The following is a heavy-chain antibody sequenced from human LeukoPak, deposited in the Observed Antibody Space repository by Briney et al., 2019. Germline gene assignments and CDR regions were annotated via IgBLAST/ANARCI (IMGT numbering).Heavy chain of an antibody. V-gene: IGHV4-34*01. CDR1: GGSFSGYY. J-gene: IGHJ4*02. D-gene: IGHD6-19*01. CDR2: INHSGST. Sequence: SETLSLTCAVYGGSFSGYYWSWIRQPPGKGLEWIGEINHSGSTNYNPSLKSRVTISVDTSKNQFSLKLSSVTAADTAVYYCARGPPRGGAVRYSSGWYVGYWGQGTLVTVSS. CDR3: ARGPPRGGAVRYSSGWYVGY.